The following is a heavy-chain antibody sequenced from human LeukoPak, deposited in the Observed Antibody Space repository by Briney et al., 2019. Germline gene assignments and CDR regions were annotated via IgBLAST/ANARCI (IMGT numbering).Heavy chain of an antibody. CDR2: IYYSGST. CDR3: ARDSDDYYDSSGFYRLNDAFDI. CDR1: GGHINSYY. Sequence: PSETLSLPCTVSGGHINSYYWSWIRQPPGKGLEGIGYIYYSGSTNYNPSLKSRVTISVDTTKSQFSMKLSSVTAADTAVYYCARDSDDYYDSSGFYRLNDAFDIWGQGTMVTVSS. J-gene: IGHJ3*02. V-gene: IGHV4-59*01. D-gene: IGHD3-22*01.